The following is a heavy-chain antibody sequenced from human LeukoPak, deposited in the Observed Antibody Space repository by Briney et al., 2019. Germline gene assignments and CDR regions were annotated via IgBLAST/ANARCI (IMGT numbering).Heavy chain of an antibody. J-gene: IGHJ4*02. D-gene: IGHD6-13*01. CDR2: ISNSGSSM. V-gene: IGHV3-11*01. Sequence: PGGSLRLSCAASGFTFSDFYMTWIRQAPGKGLEWLSYISNSGSSMYYADSVKGRFTISRDNAKNSLYLQMNSLRAEDTAVYYCARGGASSSWLTFWGQGTLVTVSS. CDR1: GFTFSDFY. CDR3: ARGGASSSWLTF.